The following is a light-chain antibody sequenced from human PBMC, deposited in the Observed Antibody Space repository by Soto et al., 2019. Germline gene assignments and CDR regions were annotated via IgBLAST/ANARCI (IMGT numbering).Light chain of an antibody. V-gene: IGLV2-8*01. Sequence: QSVLTQPPSASGSPGQSVTISCTGTSSDVGGYNYVSWYQQHPGKAPKLMIYEVSKRPSGVPDRFSGSKSGNTASLTVSGLQAEGEADYYCSSYAGSNNVFGTGTKVTV. CDR1: SSDVGGYNY. J-gene: IGLJ1*01. CDR2: EVS. CDR3: SSYAGSNNV.